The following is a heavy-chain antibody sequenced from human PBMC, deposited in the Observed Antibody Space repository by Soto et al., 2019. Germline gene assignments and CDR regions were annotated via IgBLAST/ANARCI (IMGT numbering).Heavy chain of an antibody. CDR3: ASGIVATISAFDI. D-gene: IGHD5-12*01. CDR1: GFTFSDYY. Sequence: GGSLRLSCAASGFTFSDYYMSWIRQAPGKGLEWVSYISSSGSTIYYADSVKGRFTISRDNAKNSLYLQMNSLRAEDTAVYYCASGIVATISAFDIWGQGTMVTVSS. V-gene: IGHV3-11*01. J-gene: IGHJ3*02. CDR2: ISSSGSTI.